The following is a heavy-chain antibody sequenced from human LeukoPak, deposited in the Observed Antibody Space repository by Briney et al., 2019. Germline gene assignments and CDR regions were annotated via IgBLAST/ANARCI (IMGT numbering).Heavy chain of an antibody. V-gene: IGHV3-23*01. D-gene: IGHD2-2*01. CDR2: ISGSGGST. Sequence: GGSLRLSCAASGFTFSSYGMHWVRQAPGKGLEWVSAISGSGGSTYYADSVKGRFTISRDNSKNTLYLQMNSLRAEDTAVYYCAKDIGPSSTPYNWFDPWGQGTLVTVSS. CDR1: GFTFSSYG. CDR3: AKDIGPSSTPYNWFDP. J-gene: IGHJ5*02.